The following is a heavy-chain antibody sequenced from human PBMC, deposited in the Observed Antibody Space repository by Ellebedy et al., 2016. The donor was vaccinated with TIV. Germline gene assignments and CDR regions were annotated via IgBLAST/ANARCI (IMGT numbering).Heavy chain of an antibody. D-gene: IGHD3-10*01. Sequence: MPSETLSLTCTVSGGSISSSGYYRGWIRQPPGKGLEWIGSIYYSGSTSYNPSLKSRATISLDKSKKQFSLKLSSVTAADTAIYYCAIYGPGSYNLDAFDIWGQGTMVTVSS. CDR1: GGSISSSGYY. CDR2: IYYSGST. V-gene: IGHV4-39*07. J-gene: IGHJ3*02. CDR3: AIYGPGSYNLDAFDI.